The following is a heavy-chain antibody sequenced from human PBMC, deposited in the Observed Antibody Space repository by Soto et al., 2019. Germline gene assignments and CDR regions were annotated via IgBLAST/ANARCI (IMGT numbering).Heavy chain of an antibody. CDR2: IIPIFGTA. Sequence: ASVKVSCKASGGTFSSYAISWVRQAPGQGLEWMGGIIPIFGTANYAQKFQGRVTITADESTSTAYMELSSLRSEDTVVYYCARDRGYSSGWYEGGYWGQGTLVTVSS. J-gene: IGHJ4*02. D-gene: IGHD6-19*01. V-gene: IGHV1-69*13. CDR1: GGTFSSYA. CDR3: ARDRGYSSGWYEGGY.